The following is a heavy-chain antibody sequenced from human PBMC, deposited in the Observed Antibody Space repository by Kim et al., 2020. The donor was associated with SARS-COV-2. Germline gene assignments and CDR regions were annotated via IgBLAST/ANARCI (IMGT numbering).Heavy chain of an antibody. D-gene: IGHD1-26*01. V-gene: IGHV4-39*01. J-gene: IGHJ4*01. CDR2: ISPDGST. Sequence: SETLSLTCTVSGGSIRGYYWGWIRQPPGNGLEWIGNISPDGSTYYNPSLRGRITISLDTSKSRFSLKVTSVTAADTAVYFCARHMWEFATRHDYLDYWG. CDR1: GGSIRGYY. CDR3: ARHMWEFATRHDYLDY.